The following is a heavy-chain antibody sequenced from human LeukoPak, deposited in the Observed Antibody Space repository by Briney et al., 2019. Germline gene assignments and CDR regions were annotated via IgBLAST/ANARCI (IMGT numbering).Heavy chain of an antibody. CDR1: GFTFDDYA. CDR2: ISWNSGSI. V-gene: IGHV3-9*01. Sequence: PGGSLRLSCAASGFTFDDYAMHWVRQAPGKGLEWVSGISWNSGSIGYADSVKGRFTISRDNARNSLYLQMNSLRAEDTAVYFCARGGLSIMGYWGQGTLVTVSS. J-gene: IGHJ4*02. D-gene: IGHD2/OR15-2a*01. CDR3: ARGGLSIMGY.